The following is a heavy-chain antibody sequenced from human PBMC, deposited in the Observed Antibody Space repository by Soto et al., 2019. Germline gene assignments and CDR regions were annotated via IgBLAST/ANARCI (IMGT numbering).Heavy chain of an antibody. Sequence: SQTLSLTCSISGDSVSSTSAAWNWIRQSPTRGLEWLGRTYYRSKRYNDYAVSVESRITIDPDTFKNQFSLQLNCVTPEDTAVYYCTSGDRSEGLFCYGRCGFGYWRKGTRVTVCS. CDR3: TSGDRSEGLFCYGRCGFGY. D-gene: IGHD2-2*01. CDR1: GDSVSSTSAA. V-gene: IGHV6-1*01. CDR2: TYYRSKRYN. J-gene: IGHJ4*02.